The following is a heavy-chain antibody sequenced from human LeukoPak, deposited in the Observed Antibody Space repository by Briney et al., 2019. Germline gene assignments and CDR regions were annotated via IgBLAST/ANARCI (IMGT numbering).Heavy chain of an antibody. CDR1: GYTFTNYW. CDR3: ARMDYYDSSGYYNYFDY. Sequence: GESLKISCKGSGYTFTNYWIHWVRQMPGKGLEWMGNVYPGDSDTRYSPSFQGQVTISADKSITTTYLQWNSLKASDTAMYYCARMDYYDSSGYYNYFDYWGQGTLVTVSS. CDR2: VYPGDSDT. D-gene: IGHD3-22*01. J-gene: IGHJ4*02. V-gene: IGHV5-51*01.